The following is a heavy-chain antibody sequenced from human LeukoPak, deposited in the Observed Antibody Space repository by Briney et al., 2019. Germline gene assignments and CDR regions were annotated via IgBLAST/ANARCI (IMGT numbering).Heavy chain of an antibody. J-gene: IGHJ5*02. CDR2: ISSSSSYI. Sequence: GGSLRLSCAASGFTFSSYSMNWVRQAPGKGPEWVSSISSSSSYIYYADSVKGRFTISRDNAKNSLYLQMNSLRAEDPAVYYCARVLMVRGVMFDPWGQGTLVTVSS. D-gene: IGHD3-10*01. CDR1: GFTFSSYS. CDR3: ARVLMVRGVMFDP. V-gene: IGHV3-21*01.